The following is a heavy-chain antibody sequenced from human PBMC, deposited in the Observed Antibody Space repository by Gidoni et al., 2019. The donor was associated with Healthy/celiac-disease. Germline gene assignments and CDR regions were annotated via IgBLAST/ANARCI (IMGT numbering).Heavy chain of an antibody. CDR2: ISSSSSYI. Sequence: EVQLVESGGGLVKPGGYMRLSCAASGFTFSRYSMNWVRQAPGQGLEWVSSISSSSSYIYYADSVKGRFTISRDNAKNSLYLQMNSLRAEDTAVYYCARGPHYDSSGYMAPYAFDIWGQGTMVTVSS. V-gene: IGHV3-21*01. D-gene: IGHD3-22*01. J-gene: IGHJ3*02. CDR1: GFTFSRYS. CDR3: ARGPHYDSSGYMAPYAFDI.